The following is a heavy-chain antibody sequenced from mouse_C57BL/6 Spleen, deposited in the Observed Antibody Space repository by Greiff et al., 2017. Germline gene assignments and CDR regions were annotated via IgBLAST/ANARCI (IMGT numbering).Heavy chain of an antibody. CDR2: IYPRDGST. Sequence: VQLQQSDAELVKPGASVKISCKVSGYTFADLTIHWMKQRPEQGLEWIGYIYPRDGSTKYNEKFKGKATLTADKSSSTAYMQRNSLTSADSAFYFCARGQTAQATPFADWGQGTLVTVSA. V-gene: IGHV1-78*01. D-gene: IGHD3-2*02. CDR3: ARGQTAQATPFAD. CDR1: GYTFADLT. J-gene: IGHJ3*01.